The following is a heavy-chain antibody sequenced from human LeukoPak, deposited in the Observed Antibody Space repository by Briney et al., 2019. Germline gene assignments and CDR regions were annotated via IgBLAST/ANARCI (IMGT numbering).Heavy chain of an antibody. CDR1: GFTVSSNY. D-gene: IGHD2-15*01. V-gene: IGHV3-53*01. CDR2: IYSGGST. Sequence: GGSLRFSCAASGFTVSSNYMSWVRQAPGKGLEWVSVIYSGGSTYYADSVKGRFTISRDNSKNTLYLQMNSLRAEDTAVYYCARDPSPIVVVVAATVFDYWGQGTLVTVSS. J-gene: IGHJ4*02. CDR3: ARDPSPIVVVVAATVFDY.